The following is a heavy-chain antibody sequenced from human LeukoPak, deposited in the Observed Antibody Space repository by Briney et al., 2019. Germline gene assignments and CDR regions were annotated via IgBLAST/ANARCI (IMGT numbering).Heavy chain of an antibody. V-gene: IGHV4-38-2*02. D-gene: IGHD3-22*01. CDR1: GYSISSGYY. J-gene: IGHJ4*02. CDR2: IYHSGST. Sequence: SETLSLTCTVSGYSISSGYYWGWIRQPPGKGLEWIGSIYHSGSTYYNPSLKSRVTISVDTSKNQFSLKLSSVTAADTAVYYCARAGKNYYDNHFDYWGQGTLVTVSS. CDR3: ARAGKNYYDNHFDY.